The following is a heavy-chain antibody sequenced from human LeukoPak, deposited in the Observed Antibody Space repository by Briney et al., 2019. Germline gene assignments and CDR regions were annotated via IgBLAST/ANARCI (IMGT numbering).Heavy chain of an antibody. V-gene: IGHV4-39*02. CDR2: INYGGRN. CDR3: ARGGSTRYFYY. CDR1: GVSISRSIFY. Sequence: SGTLCLSCVVSGVSISRSIFYWGCVRQPPGEGLGWIVSINYGGRNYSNPTLNGRATISVDTSKNHFFRKMSSVAPAKPAVYYCARGGSTRYFYYCWQGTLIVVSS. D-gene: IGHD2/OR15-2a*01. J-gene: IGHJ4*02.